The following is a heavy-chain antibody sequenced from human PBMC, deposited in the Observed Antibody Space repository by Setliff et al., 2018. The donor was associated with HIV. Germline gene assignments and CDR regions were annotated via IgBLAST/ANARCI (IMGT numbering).Heavy chain of an antibody. D-gene: IGHD3-10*01. V-gene: IGHV1-69*13. CDR1: GDNFNNVA. Sequence: GASVKVSCKASGDNFNNVAFNWVRQAPGQGLEWMGGILPLFGATDYAQKFQGRLTLTAVQSENSVYMELSSLRSDDTAVYYCTNRGGSGTNVGNWFDPWGQGTLVTVSS. J-gene: IGHJ5*02. CDR2: ILPLFGAT. CDR3: TNRGGSGTNVGNWFDP.